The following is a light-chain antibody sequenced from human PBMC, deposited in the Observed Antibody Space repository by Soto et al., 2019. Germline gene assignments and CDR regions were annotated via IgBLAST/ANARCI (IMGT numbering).Light chain of an antibody. CDR1: QSVSSY. CDR3: QQRSNWPPWT. J-gene: IGKJ1*01. CDR2: DAS. Sequence: EIVLTQSPATLSLSPGERATLSCRASQSVSSYLALYQQKPGQAPRLLIYDASNRATGIPARFSGSGSGTYFTLTISSLEPEDLAVYYCQQRSNWPPWTFGNGTKVEIK. V-gene: IGKV3-11*01.